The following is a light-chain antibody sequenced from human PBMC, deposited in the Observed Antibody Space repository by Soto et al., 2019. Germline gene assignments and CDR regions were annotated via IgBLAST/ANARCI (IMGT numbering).Light chain of an antibody. J-gene: IGKJ4*01. CDR2: GAS. V-gene: IGKV3-20*01. Sequence: ELVLTQSPGTLSLSPGERATLSCRASQTVNNNYLAWYQQIPGQAPRLLISGASGRATGTPDRFSGSAPGTDFTLTISRLEPEVFSVYYCQQYGSSPLTFGGGTEV. CDR3: QQYGSSPLT. CDR1: QTVNNNY.